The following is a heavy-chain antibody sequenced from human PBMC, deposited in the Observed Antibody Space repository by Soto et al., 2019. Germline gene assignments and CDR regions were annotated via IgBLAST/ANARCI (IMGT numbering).Heavy chain of an antibody. CDR2: IYPGDSDT. Sequence: ASRESVYSSVIALVLKKPGKGLEWMGIIYPGDSDTRYSPSFQGQVTISADKSISTAYLQWSSLKASDTAMYYCARHSYSSGWYVYYGMDVWGQGTTVTVSS. D-gene: IGHD6-19*01. V-gene: IGHV5-51*01. J-gene: IGHJ6*02. CDR3: ARHSYSSGWYVYYGMDV. CDR1: RESVYSSV.